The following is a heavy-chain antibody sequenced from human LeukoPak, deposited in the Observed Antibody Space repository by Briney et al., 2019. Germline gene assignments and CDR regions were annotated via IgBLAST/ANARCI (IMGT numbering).Heavy chain of an antibody. CDR3: ATEYLSIRGVTFFDY. Sequence: ASVKVSCKVSGYTLTELSMHWVRQAPGKGLEWMGGFEPEDGETIYAQKFQGRVTMTEDTSTDTAYMELSSLRSEDTAVYYCATEYLSIRGVTFFDYWGQGTLVTVSS. CDR1: GYTLTELS. V-gene: IGHV1-24*01. D-gene: IGHD3-10*01. CDR2: FEPEDGET. J-gene: IGHJ4*02.